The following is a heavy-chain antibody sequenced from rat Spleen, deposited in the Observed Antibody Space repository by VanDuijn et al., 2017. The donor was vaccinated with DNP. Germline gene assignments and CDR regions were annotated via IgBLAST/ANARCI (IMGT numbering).Heavy chain of an antibody. CDR2: ISYDGSRT. D-gene: IGHD1-12*01. J-gene: IGHJ2*01. CDR1: GFTFSDYY. Sequence: EVQLVESGGGLVQPGNSLKLSCAASGFTFSDYYMAWVRQAPTKGLEWVASISYDGSRTYYRDSVKGRFTISRDNAKSTLYLQMDSLRSEDTATYYCATLVGNFDYWGQGVMVTVSS. CDR3: ATLVGNFDY. V-gene: IGHV5S10*01.